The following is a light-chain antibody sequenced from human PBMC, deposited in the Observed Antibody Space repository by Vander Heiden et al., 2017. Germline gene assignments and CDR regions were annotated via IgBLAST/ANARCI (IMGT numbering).Light chain of an antibody. V-gene: IGKV3-15*01. CDR1: QSVSSN. Sequence: IAMTQSPATLSVSPGERATLSCRASQSVSSNLAWYKQKPGQSLRLLIYGASTRATGIQARFSGTGYATQCTLTISRLQSEDFAVYYCQQFNNGPPIYTFGQGTRLELK. CDR3: QQFNNGPPIYT. CDR2: GAS. J-gene: IGKJ2*01.